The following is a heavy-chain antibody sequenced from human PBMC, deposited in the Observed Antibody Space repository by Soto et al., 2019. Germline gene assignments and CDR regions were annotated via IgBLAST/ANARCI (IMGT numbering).Heavy chain of an antibody. D-gene: IGHD6-13*01. CDR3: ARDWKAAAGPLAPDY. CDR1: GCTFTSYG. Sequence: ASVKVSCKASGCTFTSYGISWVRQAPGQGLEWMGWISAYNGNTNYAQKLQGRVTMTTDTSTSTAYMELRSLRSDDTAVYYCARDWKAAAGPLAPDYWGQGTLVTVSS. CDR2: ISAYNGNT. V-gene: IGHV1-18*04. J-gene: IGHJ4*02.